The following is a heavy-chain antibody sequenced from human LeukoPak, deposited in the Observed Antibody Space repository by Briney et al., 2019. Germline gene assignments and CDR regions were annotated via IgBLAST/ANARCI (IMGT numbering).Heavy chain of an antibody. Sequence: ASVKVSCKASGYTFTSYDINWVRQATGQGLEWMGWMNPNSGNTGYAQKFQGRVTMTRNTSISTAYMELSSLRSEDTAGYYCARGRPDYYDFWSGYYEGFDYWGQGTLVTVSS. J-gene: IGHJ4*02. CDR1: GYTFTSYD. CDR3: ARGRPDYYDFWSGYYEGFDY. V-gene: IGHV1-8*01. D-gene: IGHD3-3*01. CDR2: MNPNSGNT.